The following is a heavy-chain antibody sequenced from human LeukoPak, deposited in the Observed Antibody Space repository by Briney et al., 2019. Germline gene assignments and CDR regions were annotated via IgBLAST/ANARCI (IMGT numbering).Heavy chain of an antibody. J-gene: IGHJ3*02. D-gene: IGHD3-22*01. Sequence: GGSLRLSCAASGFTFSSYEMNWVRQAPGKGLEWVSFITTSDTIIYYADSVKGRFTISRDNAKNSLYLQMNSLRAEDTALYYCARDNKVVVRTHAFDIWGQRAMVTVSS. CDR3: ARDNKVVVRTHAFDI. CDR1: GFTFSSYE. CDR2: ITTSDTII. V-gene: IGHV3-48*03.